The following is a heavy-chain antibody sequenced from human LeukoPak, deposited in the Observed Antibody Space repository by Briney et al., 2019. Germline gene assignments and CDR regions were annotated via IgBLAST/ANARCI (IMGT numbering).Heavy chain of an antibody. CDR2: IYYSGST. Sequence: PSETLSLTCTVSGGSISSYYWSWIRQPPGKGLEWIGYIYYSGSTNYNPSLKSRVTISVDTSKNQFSLKLSSVTAADTAVYYCASDVSDYYGSGSYYHAFDIWGQGTMVTVSS. CDR1: GGSISSYY. V-gene: IGHV4-59*01. CDR3: ASDVSDYYGSGSYYHAFDI. J-gene: IGHJ3*02. D-gene: IGHD3-10*01.